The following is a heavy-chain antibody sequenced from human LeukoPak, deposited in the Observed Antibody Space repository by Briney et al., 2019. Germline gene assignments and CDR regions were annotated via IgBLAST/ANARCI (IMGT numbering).Heavy chain of an antibody. J-gene: IGHJ5*01. V-gene: IGHV3-11*01. Sequence: GGSLRLSCAASGFTFSDFYMSWIRQAPGKGLEYISYITNSGSTMYYADSVKGRFTISRDNAKNSLYLQMNSLKVEDTAIYYCARDNWVDCWGQGTLVTVSS. CDR1: GFTFSDFY. CDR3: ARDNWVDC. CDR2: ITNSGSTM.